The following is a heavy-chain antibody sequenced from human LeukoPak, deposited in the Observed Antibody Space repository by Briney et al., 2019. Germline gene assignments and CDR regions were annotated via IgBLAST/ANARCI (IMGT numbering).Heavy chain of an antibody. CDR1: GGSISSLDYY. V-gene: IGHV4-30-4*02. CDR3: ARVAVRGSNFDY. Sequence: SDTLSLTRTVSGGSISSLDYYWSWIRQPPGKGLEWIGSNYYSGSPHYTPSFKSRVTISVDTSKNQFSLKLSSVTAADTAVYYCARVAVRGSNFDYWGQGSLVTVSS. CDR2: NYYSGSP. D-gene: IGHD3-10*01. J-gene: IGHJ4*02.